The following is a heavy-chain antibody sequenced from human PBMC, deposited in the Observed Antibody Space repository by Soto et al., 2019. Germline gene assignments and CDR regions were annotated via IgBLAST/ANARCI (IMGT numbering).Heavy chain of an antibody. CDR2: IWYDGSNK. Sequence: GGSLRLSCAASGFTFSSYGMHWVRQAPGKGLEWVAVIWYDGSNKYYADSVKGRFTISRDNSKNTLYLQMNSLRAEDTAVYYCANGAGSPPGPFDYWGQGTLVTVSS. CDR3: ANGAGSPPGPFDY. CDR1: GFTFSSYG. J-gene: IGHJ4*02. V-gene: IGHV3-30*02. D-gene: IGHD1-26*01.